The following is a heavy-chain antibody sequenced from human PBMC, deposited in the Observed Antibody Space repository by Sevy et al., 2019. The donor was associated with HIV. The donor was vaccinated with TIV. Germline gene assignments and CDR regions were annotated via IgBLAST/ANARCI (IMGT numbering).Heavy chain of an antibody. CDR2: INQDGSEK. CDR3: ARGGLGVYTFDI. CDR1: GFTLSSYW. Sequence: GGSLRLSCAASGFTLSSYWMSWVRQAPGKGLEWVANINQDGSEKDFVDSVKGRFTISRDNANNSLDLQMNSLTAEDTSMYYCARGGLGVYTFDIWGQGTKVTVSS. J-gene: IGHJ3*02. D-gene: IGHD3-16*01. V-gene: IGHV3-7*01.